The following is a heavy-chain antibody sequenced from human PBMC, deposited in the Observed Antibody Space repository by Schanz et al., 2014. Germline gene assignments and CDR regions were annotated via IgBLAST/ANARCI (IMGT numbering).Heavy chain of an antibody. D-gene: IGHD6-19*01. CDR1: GFTFSSYD. CDR2: IWYNGSNK. J-gene: IGHJ4*03. V-gene: IGHV3-33*01. Sequence: QVQLVESGGGVVQPGGSLRLSCAASGFTFSSYDMHWVRQAPGKGLEWVAVIWYNGSNKYYADSVRGRFTISRDNSKNTVYLQMNSLRTDDTAMYYCAREPNTSAWLPYFDTWGQGTLVTVSS. CDR3: AREPNTSAWLPYFDT.